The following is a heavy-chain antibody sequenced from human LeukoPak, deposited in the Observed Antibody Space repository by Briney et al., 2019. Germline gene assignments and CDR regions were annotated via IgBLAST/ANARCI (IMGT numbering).Heavy chain of an antibody. V-gene: IGHV3-33*08. CDR1: GFTFSSCW. D-gene: IGHD5-24*01. CDR3: ARDSIRDGYNSDYFDY. CDR2: IWYDGSNE. Sequence: GGSLRLSCAASGFTFSSCWMHWVRQAPGKALEWVAVIWYDGSNEYYADSVKGRFTISRHNSKSTLYLQLNSLRAEDTAVYYCARDSIRDGYNSDYFDYWGQGTLVTVFS. J-gene: IGHJ4*02.